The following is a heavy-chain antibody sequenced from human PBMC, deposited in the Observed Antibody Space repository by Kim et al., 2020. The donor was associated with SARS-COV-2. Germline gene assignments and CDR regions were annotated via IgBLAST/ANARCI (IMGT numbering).Heavy chain of an antibody. CDR2: VRTKPKGETT. Sequence: GGSLRLSCQGSGFTFGDYAINWVRQAPGKGLEWVGFVRTKPKGETTDYAASVKGRFTISRDDSKNITFLQMDSLTADDTAVYYCGRDRGLTATYRGQGTLVTVSS. J-gene: IGHJ4*02. CDR3: GRDRGLTATY. CDR1: GFTFGDYA. V-gene: IGHV3-49*04. D-gene: IGHD2-21*02.